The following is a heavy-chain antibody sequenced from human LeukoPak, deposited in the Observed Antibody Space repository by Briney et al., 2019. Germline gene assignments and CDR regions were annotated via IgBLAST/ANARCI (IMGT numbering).Heavy chain of an antibody. CDR1: GYTFTSYG. D-gene: IGHD2-2*01. CDR2: ISAYNGNT. J-gene: IGHJ6*03. CDR3: ARGAVPAAMPSYYYYYMDV. Sequence: ASVKVSCKASGYTFTSYGISWVRQAPGQGLEWMGWISAYNGNTNYAQKLQGRVTMTTDTSTSTAYMELRSLRSDDTAVYYCARGAVPAAMPSYYYYYMDVWGKGTTVTVSS. V-gene: IGHV1-18*01.